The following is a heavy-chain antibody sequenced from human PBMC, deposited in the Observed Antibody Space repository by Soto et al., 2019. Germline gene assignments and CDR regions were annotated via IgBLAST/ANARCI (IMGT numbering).Heavy chain of an antibody. D-gene: IGHD3-22*01. CDR1: GYTFTSYG. J-gene: IGHJ6*02. V-gene: IGHV1-18*01. CDR2: ISAYNGNT. Sequence: ASVKVSCKASGYTFTSYGISWVRQAPGQGLEWMGWISAYNGNTNYSQKFQGRVTITRDTSASTAYMELSSLRSEDTAVYYCARDGPYYYDSSGYYYYGMDVWGQGTTVTVSS. CDR3: ARDGPYYYDSSGYYYYGMDV.